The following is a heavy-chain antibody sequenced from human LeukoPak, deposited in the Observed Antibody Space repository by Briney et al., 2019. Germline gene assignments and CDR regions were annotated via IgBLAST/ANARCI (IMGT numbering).Heavy chain of an antibody. V-gene: IGHV3-23*01. Sequence: PGGSLRLSCAASGFTFSSYAMSWVRQAPGKGLEWVSAISGGGGSTYYADSVKGRFTISRDNSKNTLYLQMNSLRAEDTAVYYCAKVSEVRGVSHDYWGQGTLVTVSS. D-gene: IGHD3-10*01. J-gene: IGHJ4*02. CDR1: GFTFSSYA. CDR3: AKVSEVRGVSHDY. CDR2: ISGGGGST.